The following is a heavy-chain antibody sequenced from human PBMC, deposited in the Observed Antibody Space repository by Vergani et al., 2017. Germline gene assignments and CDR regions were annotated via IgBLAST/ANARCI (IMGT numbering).Heavy chain of an antibody. Sequence: EVQLVESGGGLVQPGGSLRLSCAASGFTFSSYSMNWVRQAPGKGLEWVSGINWNGGSTGYTDSVKGRFTISRDNAKNSLYLQMNSLGAEDTALYYCARLSQGSGSYYSRYREKDSWGQGTLVTVSS. V-gene: IGHV3-20*04. D-gene: IGHD3-10*01. J-gene: IGHJ4*02. CDR2: INWNGGST. CDR3: ARLSQGSGSYYSRYREKDS. CDR1: GFTFSSYS.